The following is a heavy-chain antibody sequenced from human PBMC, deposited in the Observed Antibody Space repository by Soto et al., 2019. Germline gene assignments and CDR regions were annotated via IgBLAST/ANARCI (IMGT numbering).Heavy chain of an antibody. CDR3: ARGAHTYGDLFGY. Sequence: GASVKVSCKSSGYTFTSNAIHWVRQAPGQSLEWMGWVNAGNGYTKYLQNFQGRVTISSDTSASTAYMELNSLRSEDTAVYYCARGAHTYGDLFGYRGQGTLDSVSS. CDR2: VNAGNGYT. J-gene: IGHJ4*02. V-gene: IGHV1-3*01. D-gene: IGHD4-17*01. CDR1: GYTFTSNA.